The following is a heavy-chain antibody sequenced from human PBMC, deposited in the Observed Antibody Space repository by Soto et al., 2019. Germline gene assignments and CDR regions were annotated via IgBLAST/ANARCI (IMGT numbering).Heavy chain of an antibody. V-gene: IGHV3-30*18. CDR2: ISYDGSNK. CDR3: AKDLRYSSGWYGGWFDP. J-gene: IGHJ5*02. CDR1: GFTFSSYG. D-gene: IGHD6-19*01. Sequence: GGSLRLSCAASGFTFSSYGMHWVRQAPGKGLEWVAVISYDGSNKYYADSVKGRFTISRDNSKNTLYLQMNSLRAEDTAVYYCAKDLRYSSGWYGGWFDPWGQGTLVTVYS.